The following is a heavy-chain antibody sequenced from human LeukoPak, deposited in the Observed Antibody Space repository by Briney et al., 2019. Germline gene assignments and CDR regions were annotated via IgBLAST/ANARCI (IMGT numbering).Heavy chain of an antibody. CDR1: GGSISSSTYY. V-gene: IGHV4-39*01. Sequence: SETLSLTCTVSGGSISSSTYYWGWIRQPPGKGLEWIGSIYHSGSTYYNPSLKSRVTISVDTSKNQFSLKLSSVTAADTAVYYCARQRGVADFDYWGQGTLVTVSS. D-gene: IGHD6-19*01. J-gene: IGHJ4*02. CDR2: IYHSGST. CDR3: ARQRGVADFDY.